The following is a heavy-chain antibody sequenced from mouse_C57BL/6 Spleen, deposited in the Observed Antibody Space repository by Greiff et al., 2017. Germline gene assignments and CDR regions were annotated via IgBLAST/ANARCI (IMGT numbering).Heavy chain of an antibody. J-gene: IGHJ4*01. CDR3: ARWAAQATRYAMDY. Sequence: VQLKQSGAELVQPGASVKLSCTASGFNIKDYYMHWVTQRTKQGLEWIGRIDPEAGETKYAPKFQGQATITADTSPNTAYLQLSSLTSEDTAVYYCARWAAQATRYAMDYWGQGNSVTVSA. V-gene: IGHV14-2*01. CDR2: IDPEAGET. CDR1: GFNIKDYY. D-gene: IGHD3-2*02.